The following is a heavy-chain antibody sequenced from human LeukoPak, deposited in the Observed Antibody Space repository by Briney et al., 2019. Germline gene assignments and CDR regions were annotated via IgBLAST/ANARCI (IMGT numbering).Heavy chain of an antibody. CDR2: ISSSSSYI. Sequence: GGSLRLSCAASGFTFSSYSMNWVRQAPGKGLEWVSSISSSSSYIYYADSVKGRFTISRDNAKNSLYLQMNSLRAEDTAVYYCARGAAAAPPGDWSLDIWGQGTMVTVSS. CDR3: ARGAAAAPPGDWSLDI. J-gene: IGHJ3*02. CDR1: GFTFSSYS. D-gene: IGHD6-13*01. V-gene: IGHV3-21*01.